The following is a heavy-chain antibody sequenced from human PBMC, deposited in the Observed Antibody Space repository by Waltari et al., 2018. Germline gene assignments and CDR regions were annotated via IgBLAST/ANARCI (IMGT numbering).Heavy chain of an antibody. CDR2: MNPNSGNT. Sequence: QVQLVQSGAEVKKPGASVKVSCKASGYTFTSYDINWVRQATGHGLEWMGWMNPNSGNTGYAQKFQGRVTMTRNTSISTAYMELSSLRSEDTAVYYCARGPVRQLWRDRGSAFDIWGQGTMVTVSS. J-gene: IGHJ3*02. V-gene: IGHV1-8*01. CDR1: GYTFTSYD. D-gene: IGHD5-18*01. CDR3: ARGPVRQLWRDRGSAFDI.